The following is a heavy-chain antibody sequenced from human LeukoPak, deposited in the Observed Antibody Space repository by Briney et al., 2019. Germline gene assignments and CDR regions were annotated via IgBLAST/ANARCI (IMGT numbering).Heavy chain of an antibody. CDR2: ISGTGGRI. CDR3: TKVRGSGTYHDASEY. D-gene: IGHD3-10*01. Sequence: GGSLRLSCVSSGFTLRSYAMHWVSPAPGKGLEWVSGISGTGGRINYVDSVRGRFTVPRDNSKNKLYLHVDGLRADDTAAYYCTKVRGSGTYHDASEYWGPGTLVTVSS. CDR1: GFTLRSYA. V-gene: IGHV3-23*01. J-gene: IGHJ4*02.